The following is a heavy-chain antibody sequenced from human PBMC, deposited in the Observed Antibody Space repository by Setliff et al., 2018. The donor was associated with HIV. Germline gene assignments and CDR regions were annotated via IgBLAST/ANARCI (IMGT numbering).Heavy chain of an antibody. CDR2: ISGGGRTT. CDR3: VRGHCNSATCWLGP. V-gene: IGHV3-48*03. Sequence: GGSLRLSCAASGFTFIGSEMNWVRQAPGKGLEWVSYISGGGRTTLYADSVKGRFTISRDTAKPSLYLQMNSLRVDDTAVYYCVRGHCNSATCWLGPWGQGTLVTVSS. J-gene: IGHJ5*02. D-gene: IGHD1-26*01. CDR1: GFTFIGSE.